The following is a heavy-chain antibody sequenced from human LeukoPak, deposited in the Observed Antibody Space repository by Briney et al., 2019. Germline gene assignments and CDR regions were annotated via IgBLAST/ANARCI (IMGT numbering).Heavy chain of an antibody. CDR1: GFTFSSYX. J-gene: IGHJ4*02. CDR3: AKDPILAYCGGDCYWELGYFDY. Sequence: GXXLXXSCAASGFTFSSYXMSWVRQAPGXXREGVSAISGSGGSTYYAASVKGRFTISRDNSKNTLYLQMNSLRAADTAVYYCAKDPILAYCGGDCYWELGYFDYWGQGTLVTVSS. V-gene: IGHV3-23*01. CDR2: ISGSGGST. D-gene: IGHD2-21*02.